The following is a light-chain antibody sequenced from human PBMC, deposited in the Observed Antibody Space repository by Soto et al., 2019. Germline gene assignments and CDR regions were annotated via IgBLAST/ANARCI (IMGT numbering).Light chain of an antibody. CDR2: EVS. Sequence: QSVLTQPPSASGSPGQSVTISCTGTSSDVGGYNYVSWYQQHPGKAPKLMIYEVSKRPSGVPDRFSGSKSGNTASLTVSGLQAEDEADYYCSSYAGSNNSGAFGGGTKLTVL. V-gene: IGLV2-8*01. J-gene: IGLJ2*01. CDR3: SSYAGSNNSGA. CDR1: SSDVGGYNY.